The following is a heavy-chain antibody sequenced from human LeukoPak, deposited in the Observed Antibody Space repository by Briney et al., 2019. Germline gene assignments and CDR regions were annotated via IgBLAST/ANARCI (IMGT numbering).Heavy chain of an antibody. D-gene: IGHD1-26*01. CDR2: INSDGSST. J-gene: IGHJ3*02. Sequence: GGSLRLSCAASGFTFSSYWMHWVRQAPGKGLVWVSRINSDGSSTSYADSVKGRFTIYRDNAKNTLYLQMNSLRAEDTAVYYCARDTGRENAFDIWGQGTMVTVSS. CDR3: ARDTGRENAFDI. CDR1: GFTFSSYW. V-gene: IGHV3-74*01.